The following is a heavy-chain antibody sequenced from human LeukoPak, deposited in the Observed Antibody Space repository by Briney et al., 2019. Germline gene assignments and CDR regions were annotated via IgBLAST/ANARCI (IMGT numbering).Heavy chain of an antibody. J-gene: IGHJ5*02. V-gene: IGHV4-34*01. CDR2: INHSGST. CDR1: GRSFSGYY. D-gene: IGHD4-17*01. CDR3: ARGLEGRDDYGDYVWFDP. Sequence: SETLSLTCAVYGRSFSGYYWSWIRQPPGKGLEWIGEINHSGSTNYNPSLKSRVTISVDTSKNQFSLKLSSVTAADTAVYYCARGLEGRDDYGDYVWFDPWGQGTLVTVSS.